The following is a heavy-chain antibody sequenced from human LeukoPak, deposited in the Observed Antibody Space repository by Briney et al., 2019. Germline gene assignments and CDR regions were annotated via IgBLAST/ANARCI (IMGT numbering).Heavy chain of an antibody. CDR2: IYSGGST. CDR1: GFTVSTYF. Sequence: GGSLRLSCAASGFTVSTYFMSWVRQAPGKGLEWVSVIYSGGSTFYADSVKGRFTISRDNSKNTLYLQMNSLRAEDTAVYYCARDRGGSCYDYWGQGTLVTVSS. D-gene: IGHD2-15*01. V-gene: IGHV3-53*01. CDR3: ARDRGGSCYDY. J-gene: IGHJ4*02.